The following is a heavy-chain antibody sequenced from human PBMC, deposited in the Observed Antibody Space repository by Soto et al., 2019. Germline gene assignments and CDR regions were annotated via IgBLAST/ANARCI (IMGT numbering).Heavy chain of an antibody. Sequence: EVQLLESGGDLVQPGGSLRLSCVASGFTFSDYVMSWVRQVPGKGLEWVSSISDGGERTDYRDSVRGWFTISRANARFTLHLQMNSLRVDDTAIYFCARDRSTDFGLDVWGQGTTVTVSS. CDR3: ARDRSTDFGLDV. D-gene: IGHD3-3*01. CDR1: GFTFSDYV. J-gene: IGHJ6*02. CDR2: ISDGGERT. V-gene: IGHV3-23*01.